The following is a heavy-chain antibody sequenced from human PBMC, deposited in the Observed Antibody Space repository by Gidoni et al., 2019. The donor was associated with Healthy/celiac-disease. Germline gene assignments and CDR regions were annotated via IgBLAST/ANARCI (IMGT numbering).Heavy chain of an antibody. CDR1: GFTFSSYA. V-gene: IGHV3-23*01. D-gene: IGHD6-13*01. Sequence: EVKLLESGGGLVQPGGSLRLSCAASGFTFSSYAMSWVRQAPGKGLEWVSAISGSGGSTYYADSVKGRFTISRDNSKNTLYLQMNSLRAEDTAVYYCAKDRQQQLVRYWFDPWGQGTLVTVSS. CDR3: AKDRQQQLVRYWFDP. J-gene: IGHJ5*02. CDR2: ISGSGGST.